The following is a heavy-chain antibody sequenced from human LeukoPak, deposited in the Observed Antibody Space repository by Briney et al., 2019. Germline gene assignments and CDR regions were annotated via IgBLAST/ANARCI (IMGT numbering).Heavy chain of an antibody. CDR2: IYYSGST. J-gene: IGHJ4*02. D-gene: IGHD5-24*01. CDR1: GGSISSYY. Sequence: SDTLSLTCTISGGSISSYYWSWIRQPPGKGLEWIGYIYYSGSTNYNPSLKSRVTISVDTSKNQFSLKLSSVTAADTAVYYCARIRDGYNFADYWGQGTLVTVSS. V-gene: IGHV4-59*01. CDR3: ARIRDGYNFADY.